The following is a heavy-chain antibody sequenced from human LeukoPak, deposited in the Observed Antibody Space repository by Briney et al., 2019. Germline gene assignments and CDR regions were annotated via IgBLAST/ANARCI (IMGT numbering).Heavy chain of an antibody. CDR2: IRSSGSTI. V-gene: IGHV3-48*03. D-gene: IGHD3-10*01. CDR1: GFTFSSYE. J-gene: IGHJ3*02. Sequence: GGSLRLSCAASGFTFSSYEMNWVRQAPGKGLEWVSNIRSSGSTIYYADSVKGRFTISRDNAKNSLYLQMNSLRAEDTAVYYCARDKGLWFGELSHGAFDIWGQGTMVTVSS. CDR3: ARDKGLWFGELSHGAFDI.